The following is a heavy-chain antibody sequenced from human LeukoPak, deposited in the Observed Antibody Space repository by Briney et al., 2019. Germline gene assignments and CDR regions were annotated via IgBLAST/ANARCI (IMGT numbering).Heavy chain of an antibody. Sequence: GGSLRLSCAVSGFTVSSNHMSWVRQAPGKGLEWVSVIYSGGSTDYADSVKGRFTISRDNSKNTVYIQMNSLRAEDTAVYYCARDPSYGDYTRFDYWGPGTLVTVSS. J-gene: IGHJ4*02. CDR3: ARDPSYGDYTRFDY. V-gene: IGHV3-53*01. D-gene: IGHD4-17*01. CDR2: IYSGGST. CDR1: GFTVSSNH.